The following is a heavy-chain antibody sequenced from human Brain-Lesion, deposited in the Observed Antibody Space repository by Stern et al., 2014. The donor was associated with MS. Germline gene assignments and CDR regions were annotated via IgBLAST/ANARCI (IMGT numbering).Heavy chain of an antibody. CDR2: IKPNTGGT. CDR1: GYIFTGYY. V-gene: IGHV1-2*02. Sequence: VQLVDSGAEVKKHGASVQVSCKTSGYIFTGYYIHWVRPAPGQGLEWMEWIKPNTGGTKYAQKFQGRVTMSRDTSISTAYVELSSLTSDDTAVYYCARDQRGITIFGVVTDYYYLGMDVWGQGTTVTVSS. CDR3: ARDQRGITIFGVVTDYYYLGMDV. D-gene: IGHD3-3*01. J-gene: IGHJ6*02.